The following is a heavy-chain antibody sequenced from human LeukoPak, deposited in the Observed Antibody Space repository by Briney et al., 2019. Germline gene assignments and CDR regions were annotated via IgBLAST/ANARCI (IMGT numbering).Heavy chain of an antibody. CDR3: AAPLTVIPY. D-gene: IGHD4-17*01. CDR1: GFTVSGNY. J-gene: IGHJ4*02. Sequence: GGSLRLSCTASGFTVSGNYMTWVRQVSGKGLEWVSVIYSGGSTYYTDSVQGRFSISRDNSQNTLYLQMNSLRAEDTAVYYCAAPLTVIPYWGQGTLVTVSS. CDR2: IYSGGST. V-gene: IGHV3-66*01.